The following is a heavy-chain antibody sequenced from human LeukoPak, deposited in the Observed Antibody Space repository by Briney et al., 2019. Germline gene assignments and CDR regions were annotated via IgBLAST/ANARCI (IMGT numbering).Heavy chain of an antibody. CDR3: AKLTRGYCSSTACPNWFDP. D-gene: IGHD2-2*01. Sequence: GGSLRLSCAASGFTFSSYAMSWVRHAPGEGLEWVSAISDSGGTTYYADSVKGRFTISRDNSKNTLYLQMNSLRGEDTAVYYCAKLTRGYCSSTACPNWFDPWGQGTLVAVSS. CDR1: GFTFSSYA. CDR2: ISDSGGTT. J-gene: IGHJ5*02. V-gene: IGHV3-23*01.